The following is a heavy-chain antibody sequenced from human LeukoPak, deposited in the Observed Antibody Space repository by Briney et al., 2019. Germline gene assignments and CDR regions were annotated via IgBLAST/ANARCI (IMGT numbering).Heavy chain of an antibody. J-gene: IGHJ5*02. D-gene: IGHD6-19*01. CDR2: TYYRGST. CDR3: ARHGYSSGSLAWFDP. Sequence: PTETLSLTCTVAGGSISSYYWSWIRQPPGKGLEWIGYTYYRGSTNYNPSLKSRVTISVDTSKNQFSLKLSSVTAADTAVYYCARHGYSSGSLAWFDPWGQGTQVTVFS. CDR1: GGSISSYY. V-gene: IGHV4-59*01.